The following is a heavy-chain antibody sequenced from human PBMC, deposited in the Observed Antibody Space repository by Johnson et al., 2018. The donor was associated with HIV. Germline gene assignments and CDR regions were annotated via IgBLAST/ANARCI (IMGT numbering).Heavy chain of an antibody. D-gene: IGHD1-26*01. V-gene: IGHV3-30*03. CDR3: ARRYSGSYGAFDI. CDR1: GFTFSSYG. CDR2: ISYDGSNK. Sequence: QVQLVESGGGVVQPGGSLRLSCVASGFTFSSYGMHWVRQAPGKGLEWVAVISYDGSNKYYADSVKGRFTISRDNAKNSLYLQMNSLRAEDTAVYYCARRYSGSYGAFDIWGQGTMVTVSS. J-gene: IGHJ3*02.